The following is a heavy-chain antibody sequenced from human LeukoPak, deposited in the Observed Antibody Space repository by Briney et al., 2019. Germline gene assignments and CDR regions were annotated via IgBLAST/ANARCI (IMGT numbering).Heavy chain of an antibody. D-gene: IGHD2-15*01. CDR2: IASDGSST. Sequence: GGSLRLSCAASGFTFSSYWMNWVRQAPGKGLVWVSRIASDGSSTTYADSVKGRFSISRDNAKNTLYLQMNSLRAEDTAVYYCAVAAPDYWGQGTLVTVSS. J-gene: IGHJ4*02. V-gene: IGHV3-74*01. CDR1: GFTFSSYW. CDR3: AVAAPDY.